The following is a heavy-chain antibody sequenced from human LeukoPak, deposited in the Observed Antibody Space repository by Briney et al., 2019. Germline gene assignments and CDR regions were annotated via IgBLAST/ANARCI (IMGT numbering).Heavy chain of an antibody. CDR1: GGSFGGYY. J-gene: IGHJ4*02. Sequence: SETLSLTXAVYGGSFGGYYWSWIRQPPGKGLEWIGEINHSGSTNYNPSLKSRVTISVDTSKNQFSLKLSSVTAADTAVYYCARDSLYYYGSGSYGYWGQGTLVTVSS. D-gene: IGHD3-10*01. V-gene: IGHV4-34*01. CDR2: INHSGST. CDR3: ARDSLYYYGSGSYGY.